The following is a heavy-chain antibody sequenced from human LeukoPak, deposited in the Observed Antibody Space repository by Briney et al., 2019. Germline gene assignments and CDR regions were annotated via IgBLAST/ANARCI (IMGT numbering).Heavy chain of an antibody. CDR3: ARDHGAVAMIYYFDY. CDR2: INPNSGGT. J-gene: IGHJ4*02. D-gene: IGHD6-19*01. Sequence: ASVKVSCKASGYTFTGYYMHWVRRAPGQGLEWMGWINPNSGGTNYAQKFQGRVTMTRDTSISTAYMELSRLRSDDTAVYYCARDHGAVAMIYYFDYWGQGTLVTVSS. V-gene: IGHV1-2*02. CDR1: GYTFTGYY.